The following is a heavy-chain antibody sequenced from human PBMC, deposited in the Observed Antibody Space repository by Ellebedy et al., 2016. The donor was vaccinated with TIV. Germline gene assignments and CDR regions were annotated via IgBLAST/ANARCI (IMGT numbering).Heavy chain of an antibody. J-gene: IGHJ4*02. CDR1: GFTFSNYG. CDR2: ISHDGGNK. Sequence: GESLKISCAASGFTFSNYGMHWVRQAPGKGLEWVTVISHDGGNKYYADSVKGRFTISRDNSKNTLYLQMNSLRAEDTAVYYCAKEQEMAPEDYFDFWGQGTLVTVSS. CDR3: AKEQEMAPEDYFDF. V-gene: IGHV3-30*18. D-gene: IGHD5-24*01.